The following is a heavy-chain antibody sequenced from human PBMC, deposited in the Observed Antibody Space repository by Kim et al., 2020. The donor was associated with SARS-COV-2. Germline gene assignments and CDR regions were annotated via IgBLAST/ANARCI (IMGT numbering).Heavy chain of an antibody. J-gene: IGHJ4*02. CDR1: GGSIGIFY. Sequence: SETLSLTCTVSGGSIGIFYWNWIRQPPGKGLLWIGFISDNGATNSNPSLKSRVTISLVTPKNQFSLKLTSVTAADTVVYYCAREVTAMAIDYWGQGTLAVVSS. D-gene: IGHD5-18*01. CDR2: ISDNGAT. V-gene: IGHV4-59*13. CDR3: AREVTAMAIDY.